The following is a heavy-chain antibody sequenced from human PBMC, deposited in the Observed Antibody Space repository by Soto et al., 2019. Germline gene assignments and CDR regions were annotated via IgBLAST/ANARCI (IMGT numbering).Heavy chain of an antibody. CDR1: GFNFSSYE. V-gene: IGHV3-48*03. Sequence: PGGSLRLSCVASGFNFSSYEMNWVRQAPGKGLEWVSYITSSGHTFYYADSVKGRFTISRDNAQNSLFLQMNSLRAEDTAVYYCAREGRQGGGLSLWFGELSLSGMDVWGQGTTVTVSS. CDR2: ITSSGHTF. D-gene: IGHD3-10*01. J-gene: IGHJ6*02. CDR3: AREGRQGGGLSLWFGELSLSGMDV.